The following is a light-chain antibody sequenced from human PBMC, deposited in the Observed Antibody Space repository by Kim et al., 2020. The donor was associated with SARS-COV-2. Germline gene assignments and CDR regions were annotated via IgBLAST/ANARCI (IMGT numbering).Light chain of an antibody. J-gene: IGKJ1*01. CDR2: AAS. CDR3: QKYDSAPRT. V-gene: IGKV1-27*01. Sequence: ASVGDRVTITCRASQGISNYLAWYQQKPGKVPKLLISAASTLQSGVPSRFSGSGSGTHFTLTINSLQREDVATYYCQKYDSAPRTFGQGTKVDIK. CDR1: QGISNY.